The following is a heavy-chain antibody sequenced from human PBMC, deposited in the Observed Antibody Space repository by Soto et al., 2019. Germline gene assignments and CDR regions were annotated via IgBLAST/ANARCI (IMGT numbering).Heavy chain of an antibody. V-gene: IGHV1-18*01. CDR1: GYTFTSYG. Sequence: EASVKVSCKASGYTFTSYGISWVRQAPGQGLEWMGWISAYNGNTNYAQKLQGRVTMTTDTSTSTAYMELRSLRSDDTAVYYCARGKRGSGWTLGNYYYGLDVWGQGTTVTVSS. CDR2: ISAYNGNT. CDR3: ARGKRGSGWTLGNYYYGLDV. J-gene: IGHJ6*02. D-gene: IGHD6-19*01.